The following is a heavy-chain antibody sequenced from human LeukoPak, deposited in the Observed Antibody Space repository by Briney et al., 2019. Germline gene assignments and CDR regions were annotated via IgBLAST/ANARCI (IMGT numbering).Heavy chain of an antibody. CDR3: AKGGPYSSSPDFDY. V-gene: IGHV3-23*01. J-gene: IGHJ4*02. CDR1: GFTFSTYA. D-gene: IGHD6-6*01. CDR2: ISGRAGST. Sequence: PGGSLRLSCAASGFTFSTYAMSWVHQAPGKGLEWVSAISGRAGSTYYADSVKGRFTISRDNSKNTLFLQMNSLRAEDTAVYYCAKGGPYSSSPDFDYWGQGSLVTVSS.